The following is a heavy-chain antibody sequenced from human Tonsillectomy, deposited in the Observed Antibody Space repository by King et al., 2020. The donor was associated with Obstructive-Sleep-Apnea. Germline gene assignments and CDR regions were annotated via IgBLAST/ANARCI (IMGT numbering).Heavy chain of an antibody. Sequence: VQLVESGGGVVQPGRSLRLSCAASGFTFSSYAMHWVRQAPGKGLEWVAVISYDGSNKYYADSVKGRFTISSDNSKNTLYLQMNSLRAEDTAVYYCAGEREVYSGYDLGADYWGQGTLVTVSS. CDR1: GFTFSSYA. V-gene: IGHV3-30-3*01. J-gene: IGHJ4*02. D-gene: IGHD5-12*01. CDR2: ISYDGSNK. CDR3: AGEREVYSGYDLGADY.